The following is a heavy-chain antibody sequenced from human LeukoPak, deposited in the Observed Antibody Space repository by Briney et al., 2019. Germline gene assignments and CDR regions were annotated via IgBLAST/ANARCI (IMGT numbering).Heavy chain of an antibody. CDR2: MNPNSGST. CDR3: ARGRSTGYPYYFEY. D-gene: IGHD5-12*01. V-gene: IGHV1-8*03. CDR1: GYTFTSYD. Sequence: ASVKVSCKASGYTFTSYDINWVRQATGQGLEWMRWMNPNSGSTGYAQKFQGRVTITRNTSISTAYMELRGLRSEDTAVYYCARGRSTGYPYYFEYWGQGTLVTVSS. J-gene: IGHJ4*02.